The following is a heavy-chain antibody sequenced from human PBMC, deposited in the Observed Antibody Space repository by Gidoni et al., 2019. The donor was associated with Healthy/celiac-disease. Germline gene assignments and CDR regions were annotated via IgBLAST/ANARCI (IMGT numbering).Heavy chain of an antibody. CDR3: ARDIRAGSDAFDI. CDR1: GGTFSSYA. V-gene: IGHV1-69*04. Sequence: QVQLVQSGAEVKKPGSSVKVSCKASGGTFSSYAISWVRQAPGQGLEWMGRIIPILGIANYAQKFQGRVTITADKSTSTAYMELSSLRSEDTAVYYCARDIRAGSDAFDIWGQGTMVTVSS. D-gene: IGHD6-19*01. CDR2: IIPILGIA. J-gene: IGHJ3*02.